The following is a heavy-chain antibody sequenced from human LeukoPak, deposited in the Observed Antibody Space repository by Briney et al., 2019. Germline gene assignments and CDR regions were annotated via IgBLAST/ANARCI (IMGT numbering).Heavy chain of an antibody. D-gene: IGHD6-19*01. V-gene: IGHV4-39*01. CDR2: IYYSGST. CDR1: GGSISSSSYY. CDR3: ARQALVIAVY. J-gene: IGHJ4*02. Sequence: KPSETLSLTCTVSGGSISSSSYYWGWIRQPPGKGLEWIGNIYYSGSTYYNPSLKSRLTISVDTSENQFSLKLSSVTAADTAVYYCARQALVIAVYWGQGTLVTVSS.